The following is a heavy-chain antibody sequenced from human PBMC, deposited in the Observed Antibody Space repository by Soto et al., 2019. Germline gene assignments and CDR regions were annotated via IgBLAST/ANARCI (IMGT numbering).Heavy chain of an antibody. V-gene: IGHV3-23*01. J-gene: IGHJ5*02. CDR2: ISGSTTTT. CDR1: GFTFSSYA. D-gene: IGHD3-10*01. CDR3: AKQGSRHPGGFDP. Sequence: EVQLLESGGGLVQPGGALRLSCTASGFTFSSYAISWVRQAPGKGLEWVSAISGSTTTTYYADSVKGRFTISRDNSKNTLYLQMNSLGAEDTAVYYCAKQGSRHPGGFDPWGQGTLVTVSS.